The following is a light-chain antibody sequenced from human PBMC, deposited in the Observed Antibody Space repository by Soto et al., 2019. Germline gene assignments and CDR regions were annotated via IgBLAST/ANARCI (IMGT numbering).Light chain of an antibody. CDR2: ENN. Sequence: QSVLTQPPSVSAAPGPKVTISCSGSSSNIGNNYVSWYQQLPGTAPKLLIYENNKRPSGIPDRFSGSKSGTSATLGITGLQTGDEADYYCGTWDSSLSAFYVFGTGTKLTVL. V-gene: IGLV1-51*02. CDR3: GTWDSSLSAFYV. J-gene: IGLJ1*01. CDR1: SSNIGNNY.